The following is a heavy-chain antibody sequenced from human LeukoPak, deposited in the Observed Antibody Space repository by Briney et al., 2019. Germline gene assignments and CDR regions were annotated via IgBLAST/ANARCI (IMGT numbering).Heavy chain of an antibody. V-gene: IGHV1-69*05. Sequence: ASVKVSCKASGGTFSSYAISWVRQAPGQGLEWMGGIIPIFGTANYAQKLQGRVTMTTDTSTSTAYMELRSLRSEDTAVYYCALYCSGGSCYSYFDYWGQGTLVTVSS. D-gene: IGHD2-15*01. CDR3: ALYCSGGSCYSYFDY. CDR1: GGTFSSYA. J-gene: IGHJ4*02. CDR2: IIPIFGTA.